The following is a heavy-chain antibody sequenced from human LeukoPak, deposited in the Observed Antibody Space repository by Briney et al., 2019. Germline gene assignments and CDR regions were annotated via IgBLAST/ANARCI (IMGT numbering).Heavy chain of an antibody. CDR3: ARKYYYGSGSYYYYYYGMDV. V-gene: IGHV4-4*08. CDR1: GGSISSFY. J-gene: IGHJ6*02. D-gene: IGHD3-10*01. Sequence: SETLSLTCTVAGGSISSFYWGWIRQPPGKGVEWIGHTHSSGSTNYNPSLKSRVTISVDTSKNQFSLKLSSVTAADTAVYYCARKYYYGSGSYYYYYYGMDVWGQGTTVTVSS. CDR2: THSSGST.